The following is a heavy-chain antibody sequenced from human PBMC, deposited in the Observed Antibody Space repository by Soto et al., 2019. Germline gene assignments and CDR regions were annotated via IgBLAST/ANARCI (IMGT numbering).Heavy chain of an antibody. CDR1: GYTFTSYG. D-gene: IGHD4-17*01. V-gene: IGHV1-18*01. J-gene: IGHJ4*02. CDR2: ISAYIGTT. CDR3: ARDQSAYGGNSVAPIDY. Sequence: ASVKVSCKASGYTFTSYGISWVRQAPGQGLEWMGWISAYIGTTNYAQKFQGRVTITADKSTSTAYMELSSLRSEDTAVYYCARDQSAYGGNSVAPIDYWGQGTLVNVSS.